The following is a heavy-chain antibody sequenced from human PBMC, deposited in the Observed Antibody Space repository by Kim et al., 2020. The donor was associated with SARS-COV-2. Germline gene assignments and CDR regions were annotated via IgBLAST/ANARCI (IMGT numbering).Heavy chain of an antibody. CDR2: IYYSGST. CDR3: ARGYWDIVATTPDYFDY. V-gene: IGHV4-30-4*01. J-gene: IGHJ4*02. CDR1: GGSISSGDYY. D-gene: IGHD5-12*01. Sequence: SETLSLTCTVSGGSISSGDYYWSWIRQPPGKGLEWIGYIYYSGSTYYNPSLKSRVTISVDTSKNQFSLKLSSVTAADTAVYYCARGYWDIVATTPDYFDYWGQGTLVTVSS.